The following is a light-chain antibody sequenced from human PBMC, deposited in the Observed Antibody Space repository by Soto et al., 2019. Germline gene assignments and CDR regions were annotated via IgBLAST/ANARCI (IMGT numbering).Light chain of an antibody. V-gene: IGLV1-44*01. CDR3: AAWDDSLINVV. CDR2: SNN. Sequence: QLVLTQPPSASGTPGQRVTISCSGSSSNIGSNTVNWYQQLPGTAPKLLIYSNNQRPSGVPDRFSGSKSGTSASLAISGLQSEDEADYYCAAWDDSLINVVFGGGTKLTVL. J-gene: IGLJ2*01. CDR1: SSNIGSNT.